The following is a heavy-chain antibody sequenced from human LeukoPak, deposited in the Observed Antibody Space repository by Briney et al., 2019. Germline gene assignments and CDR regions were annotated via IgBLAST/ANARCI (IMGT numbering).Heavy chain of an antibody. V-gene: IGHV1-69*04. Sequence: SVKVSCKASGGTFSSYAISWVRQAPGQGLEWMGRIIPILGIANYAQKFQGRVTITADKSTSTAYMALSSLRSEDTAVYYCASAGASKPLAFGYWGQGTLVTVSS. J-gene: IGHJ4*02. D-gene: IGHD3-10*01. CDR1: GGTFSSYA. CDR3: ASAGASKPLAFGY. CDR2: IIPILGIA.